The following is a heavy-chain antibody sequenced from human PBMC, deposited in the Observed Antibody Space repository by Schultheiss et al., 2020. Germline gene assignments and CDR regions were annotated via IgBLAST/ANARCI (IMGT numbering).Heavy chain of an antibody. CDR2: INHSGST. Sequence: SETLSLTCAVYGGSFSGYYWSWIRQPPGKGLEWIGEINHSGSTNYNPSLKSRVTISVDTSKNQFSLKLSSVTAADTAVYYCARDYSYGLLYYYYGMDVWGQGTTVTVSS. D-gene: IGHD5-18*01. V-gene: IGHV4-34*01. CDR1: GGSFSGYY. CDR3: ARDYSYGLLYYYYGMDV. J-gene: IGHJ6*02.